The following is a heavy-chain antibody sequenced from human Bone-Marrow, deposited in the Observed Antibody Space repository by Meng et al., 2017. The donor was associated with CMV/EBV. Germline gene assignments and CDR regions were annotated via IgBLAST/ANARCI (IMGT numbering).Heavy chain of an antibody. D-gene: IGHD3-10*01. CDR1: GFTFSDHY. V-gene: IGHV3-72*01. CDR3: VRVTSSESYSFDY. Sequence: GESLKISCAASGFTFSDHYMDWVRQAPGKGLEWVGRVRQRSYTTEYAASVKVRFTISRDDSNNSLFLQMNSLKTEDTAVYFCVRVTSSESYSFDYWGLGTVVTVSS. CDR2: VRQRSYTT. J-gene: IGHJ4*02.